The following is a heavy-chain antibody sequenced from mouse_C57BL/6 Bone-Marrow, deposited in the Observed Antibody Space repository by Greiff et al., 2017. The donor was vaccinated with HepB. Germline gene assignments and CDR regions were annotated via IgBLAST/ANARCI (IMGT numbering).Heavy chain of an antibody. CDR2: IVPETGGT. CDR1: GYTFTDYE. J-gene: IGHJ4*01. D-gene: IGHD2-3*01. Sequence: VQLQQSGAELVRPGASVTLSCKASGYTFTDYEMHWVKQTPVHGLEWIGAIVPETGGTAYNQKFKGKAILTADKSSSTAYMELRSLTSEDSAVYYCTRWLLRAYYAMDYWGQGTSVTVSS. CDR3: TRWLLRAYYAMDY. V-gene: IGHV1-15*01.